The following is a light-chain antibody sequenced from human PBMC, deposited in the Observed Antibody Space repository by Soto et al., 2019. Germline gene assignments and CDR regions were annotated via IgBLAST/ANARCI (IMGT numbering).Light chain of an antibody. CDR1: QSISDT. J-gene: IGKJ1*01. CDR2: SAS. V-gene: IGKV3-15*01. CDR3: QQYNNWPWT. Sequence: EIVPKQSPATLSVSPGGRATLSCRASQSISDTLAWYQQKPGQAPRLLIYSASRGATGFPARFSGSGSGTDFTLTISSLQSEDFAVYYCQQYNNWPWTFGQGTEVDI.